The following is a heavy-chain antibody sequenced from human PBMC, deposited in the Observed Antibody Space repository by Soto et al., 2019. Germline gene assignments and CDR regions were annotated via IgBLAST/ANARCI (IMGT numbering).Heavy chain of an antibody. Sequence: LLTKSHPSLVFYQYIKAHVWCHWIRQTTGKKLESLGELYHSGSAIYTPSRKNRVTLSLDESKNEFSLNMDSVTAADTAIYYCVRSVILSGGSYKVLIRLYYFDTWGPGTLVTVSS. CDR3: VRSVILSGGSYKVLIRLYYFDT. CDR2: LYHSGSA. D-gene: IGHD3-3*01. J-gene: IGHJ4*02. CDR1: YQYIKAHVW. V-gene: IGHV4-4*02.